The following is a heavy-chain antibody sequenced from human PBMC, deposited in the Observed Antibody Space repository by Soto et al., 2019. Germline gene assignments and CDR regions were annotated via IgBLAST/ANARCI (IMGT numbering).Heavy chain of an antibody. CDR2: TSYDGNNE. Sequence: GGSMRLSCAASGFTFSNYAMHWVRQAPGKGLEWVALTSYDGNNEYYTDSVKGRFTISRDNSKNTLFLQMNSPRPEDTAVYYCAKDKGVFNWATSYFDYWGQGALVTVSS. J-gene: IGHJ4*02. CDR3: AKDKGVFNWATSYFDY. V-gene: IGHV3-30*18. D-gene: IGHD1-1*01. CDR1: GFTFSNYA.